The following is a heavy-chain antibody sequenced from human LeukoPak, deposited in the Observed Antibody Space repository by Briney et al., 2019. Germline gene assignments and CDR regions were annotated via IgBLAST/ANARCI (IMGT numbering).Heavy chain of an antibody. V-gene: IGHV3-74*01. J-gene: IGHJ4*02. D-gene: IGHD3-10*01. Sequence: GGSLRLSCAASGYTFSSYWMHWVRQGPGKGLVWVSRINEDGSSTSYAESVRGRFTISRDNAKNTLYLQMNSLRAEDAAVYYCTTDTFGARDSWGQGTLVTVSS. CDR2: INEDGSST. CDR1: GYTFSSYW. CDR3: TTDTFGARDS.